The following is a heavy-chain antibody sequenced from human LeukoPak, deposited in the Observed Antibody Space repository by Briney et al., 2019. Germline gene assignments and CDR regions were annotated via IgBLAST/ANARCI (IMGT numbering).Heavy chain of an antibody. D-gene: IGHD2-2*01. CDR1: GYTFTSYA. J-gene: IGHJ4*02. CDR3: ARPKYCSSTSCLVYFDY. V-gene: IGHV7-4-1*02. CDR2: INTNTGNP. Sequence: SVKVSCKASGYTFTSYAMNWVRQAPGQGLEWMGWINTNTGNPTYAQGFTGRFVFSLDTSVSTAYLQISSLKAEDTAVYYCARPKYCSSTSCLVYFDYWGQGTLVTVSS.